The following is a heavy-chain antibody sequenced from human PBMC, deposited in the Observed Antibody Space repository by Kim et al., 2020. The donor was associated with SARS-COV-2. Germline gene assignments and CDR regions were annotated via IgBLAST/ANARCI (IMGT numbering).Heavy chain of an antibody. D-gene: IGHD1-26*01. J-gene: IGHJ4*02. Sequence: GGSLRLSCAASGFTFSSYAMHWVRQAPGKGLEWVAVISYDGSNKYYADSVKGRFTISRDNSKNTLYLQMNSLRAEDTAVYYCARGRRSSHIVGATGSDYWGQGTLVTVSS. CDR1: GFTFSSYA. V-gene: IGHV3-30*04. CDR2: ISYDGSNK. CDR3: ARGRRSSHIVGATGSDY.